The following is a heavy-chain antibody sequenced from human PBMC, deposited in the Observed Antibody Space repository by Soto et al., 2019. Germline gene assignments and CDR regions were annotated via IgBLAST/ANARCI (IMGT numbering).Heavy chain of an antibody. CDR2: MYSGGNT. Sequence: QLQLQESGPGLVKPSETLSLTCTVSGGSFSSSTYYWGWIRQPPGKGLEWIGSMYSGGNTYYNPSLKSRVSLTVDTSKNHYALKLTSVTAADTAMYYGARQPYDSTGYYYGAWGQGTLVTVSS. CDR3: ARQPYDSTGYYYGA. J-gene: IGHJ5*02. CDR1: GGSFSSSTYY. D-gene: IGHD3-22*01. V-gene: IGHV4-39*01.